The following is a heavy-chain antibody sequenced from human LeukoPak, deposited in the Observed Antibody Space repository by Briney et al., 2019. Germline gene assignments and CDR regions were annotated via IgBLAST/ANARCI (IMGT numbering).Heavy chain of an antibody. CDR3: ARGRIGYCGSTSCPGTFDI. CDR2: IYSSGST. J-gene: IGHJ3*02. CDR1: GGSLSSGTYY. V-gene: IGHV4-61*09. Sequence: SETLSLTCTVSGGSLSSGTYYWSWIRQPAGEGLGWIGHIYSSGSTNYNPFLKSRVTISVDTSKNQFSLKLSSMAAADTAVYYCARGRIGYCGSTSCPGTFDIWGQGTMVTVSS. D-gene: IGHD2-2*01.